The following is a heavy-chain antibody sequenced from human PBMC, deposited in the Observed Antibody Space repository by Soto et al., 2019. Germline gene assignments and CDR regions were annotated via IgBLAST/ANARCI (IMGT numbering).Heavy chain of an antibody. D-gene: IGHD4-4*01. Sequence: GGSLRLSCAASGFTFTNYAMRWVRQAPGKGLEWVSSISGSGGSIYYADSVKGRFTIFRDNSKNTLYLQTNSLSAEDTAVYYCATGNSAFDYWGQGSLVTVSS. CDR3: ATGNSAFDY. V-gene: IGHV3-23*01. CDR2: ISGSGGSI. CDR1: GFTFTNYA. J-gene: IGHJ4*02.